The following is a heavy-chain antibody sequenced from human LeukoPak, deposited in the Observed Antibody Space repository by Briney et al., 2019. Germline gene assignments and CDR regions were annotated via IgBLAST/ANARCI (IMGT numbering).Heavy chain of an antibody. CDR1: GFTFSRYW. CDR3: ARAREAPANVFPDH. CDR2: INQDGSEK. J-gene: IGHJ4*02. Sequence: GGSLRLSCAASGFTFSRYWMTWVRQSPGKGLEWVANINQDGSEKYYGDSVTGRFTISRDNAENSLFLQMNSLRADDTGVYYCARAREAPANVFPDHWGQEVVVTVPS. V-gene: IGHV3-7*01. D-gene: IGHD2-15*01.